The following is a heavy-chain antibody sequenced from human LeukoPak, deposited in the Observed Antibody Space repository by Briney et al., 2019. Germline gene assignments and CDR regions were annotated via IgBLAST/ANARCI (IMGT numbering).Heavy chain of an antibody. CDR3: ARGIKNYDILTGYYITGEDYFDY. Sequence: PGGSLRLSCAASGFTFSSYSMNWVRQAPGKGLEWVSSTSSSSSYIYYADSVKGRFTISRDNAKNSLYLQMNSLRAEDTAVYYCARGIKNYDILTGYYITGEDYFDYWGQGTLVTVSS. CDR2: TSSSSSYI. J-gene: IGHJ4*02. D-gene: IGHD3-9*01. V-gene: IGHV3-21*01. CDR1: GFTFSSYS.